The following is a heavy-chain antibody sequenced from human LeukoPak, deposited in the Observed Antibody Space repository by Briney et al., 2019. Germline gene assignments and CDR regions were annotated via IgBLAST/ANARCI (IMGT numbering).Heavy chain of an antibody. J-gene: IGHJ4*02. CDR1: GFNFNIYS. V-gene: IGHV3-69-1*01. CDR2: ISSGGHI. Sequence: TGGSLRLSCRASGFNFNIYSMNWVRQAPGKGLEWVSTISSGGHIYYEDSVKGRFTISRDNAKNSLYLQMNSLRAEDTAVYYCARDQDGGKYYYESSGYSHWGQGILVTVSS. D-gene: IGHD3-22*01. CDR3: ARDQDGGKYYYESSGYSH.